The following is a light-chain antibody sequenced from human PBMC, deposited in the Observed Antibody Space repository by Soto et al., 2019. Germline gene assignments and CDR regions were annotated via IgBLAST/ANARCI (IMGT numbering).Light chain of an antibody. CDR2: DAT. J-gene: IGKJ5*01. V-gene: IGKV3-11*01. CDR1: QSVSSY. CDR3: RQRSNWPPAIT. Sequence: EIVLTQSPATQSLSPGERATLSCRASQSVSSYLAWYQQQPGQAPRPLIYDATNRATGIPARFSASGSGTDIPLTISSLEPEDFAAYYCRQRSNWPPAITFGQGTRLEIK.